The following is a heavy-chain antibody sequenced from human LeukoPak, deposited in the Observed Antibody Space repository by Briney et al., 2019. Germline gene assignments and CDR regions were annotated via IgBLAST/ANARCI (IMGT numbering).Heavy chain of an antibody. D-gene: IGHD3-10*01. CDR3: ARVHWSGGGYFDY. CDR2: ISYDGTNK. J-gene: IGHJ4*02. Sequence: GGSLRLPCAASGFTFSSYAMHWVRQAPGKGLEWVAVISYDGTNKYYADSVKGRFTISRDNSKNTLYLQMNSLRAEDTAVYYCARVHWSGGGYFDYWGQGTLVTVSS. V-gene: IGHV3-30*04. CDR1: GFTFSSYA.